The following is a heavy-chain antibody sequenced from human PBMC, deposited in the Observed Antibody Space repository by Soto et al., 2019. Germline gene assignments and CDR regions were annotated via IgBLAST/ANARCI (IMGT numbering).Heavy chain of an antibody. CDR2: IYPGDSDT. CDR3: ATAYSSSWTYFDY. D-gene: IGHD6-13*01. J-gene: IGHJ4*02. Sequence: PGESLKISCKGSGYSFTSYWIGWVRQMPGKGLEWMGIIYPGDSDTRYSPSSQGQVTISADKSISTAYLQWSSLEASDTAMYYCATAYSSSWTYFDYWGQGTLVTVSS. V-gene: IGHV5-51*01. CDR1: GYSFTSYW.